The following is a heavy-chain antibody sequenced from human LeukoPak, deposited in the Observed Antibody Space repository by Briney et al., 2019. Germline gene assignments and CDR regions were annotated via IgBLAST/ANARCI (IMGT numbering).Heavy chain of an antibody. CDR3: TRGHPGVVRGTNWFDP. CDR2: IYHSGST. J-gene: IGHJ5*02. V-gene: IGHV4-38-2*02. CDR1: GFSISNGYY. Sequence: SETPSLTCTVSGFSISNGYYWGWIRQPPGKGLEWIGSIYHSGSTYYNPSLKSRVTISVDTSKNQFSLKLSSVTAADTAVYYCTRGHPGVVRGTNWFDPWGQGTLVTVSS. D-gene: IGHD3-10*01.